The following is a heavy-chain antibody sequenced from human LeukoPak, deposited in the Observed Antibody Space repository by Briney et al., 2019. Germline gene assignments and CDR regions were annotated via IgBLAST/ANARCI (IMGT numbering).Heavy chain of an antibody. CDR3: ARQGPNLTVIVPTAVEY. CDR2: IYYTGST. CDR1: GVSISSSGHY. J-gene: IGHJ4*02. V-gene: IGHV4-39*01. D-gene: IGHD2-2*01. Sequence: SETLSLTCTVSGVSISSSGHYWAWIRQPPGKGLEWIGIIYYTGSTHYNPSLESRITVSVDTSKNQFSLKLSSVTAADTAVYYCARQGPNLTVIVPTAVEYWGQGTLVTVSS.